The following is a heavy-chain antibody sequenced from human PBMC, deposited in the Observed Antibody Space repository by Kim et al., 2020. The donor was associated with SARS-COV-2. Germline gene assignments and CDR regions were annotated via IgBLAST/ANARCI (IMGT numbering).Heavy chain of an antibody. J-gene: IGHJ6*03. D-gene: IGHD3-22*01. CDR2: IYYSGST. Sequence: SETLSLTCTVSGGSISSYYWSWIRQPPGKGLEWIGYIYYSGSTNYNPSLKSRVTISVDTSKNQFSLKLSSVTAADTAVYYCARLEVGSSGYLYYYYMDVWGKGTTVTVSS. V-gene: IGHV4-59*08. CDR3: ARLEVGSSGYLYYYYMDV. CDR1: GGSISSYY.